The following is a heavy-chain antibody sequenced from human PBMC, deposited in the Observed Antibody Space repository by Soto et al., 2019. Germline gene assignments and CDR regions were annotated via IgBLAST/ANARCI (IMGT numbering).Heavy chain of an antibody. Sequence: EVQLLESGGGLVQTGGSLRLSCAASGFTFSSYAMSWVRQAPGKGLKWISSISGSGTSTYYADSVKGRFTISRDNSKNTMYLQMNSLRAEDTALYFCAKENTPDYGDYVDYWGQGTLVTVSS. V-gene: IGHV3-23*01. CDR3: AKENTPDYGDYVDY. D-gene: IGHD4-17*01. CDR2: ISGSGTST. CDR1: GFTFSSYA. J-gene: IGHJ4*02.